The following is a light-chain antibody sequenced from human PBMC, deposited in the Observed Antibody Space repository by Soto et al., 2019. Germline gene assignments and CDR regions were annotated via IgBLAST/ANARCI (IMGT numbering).Light chain of an antibody. CDR2: EVS. CDR3: SSYTSSSPLV. CDR1: SSDVGGYNY. Sequence: QSVLTQPASVSGSPGQSITISCTGTSSDVGGYNYVSWYQQHPGKAPKLMIYEVSNRPSGVSNRFSGSKSGNTASLTISGLQAEYEADYYCSSYTSSSPLVFGGGTKLTVL. V-gene: IGLV2-14*01. J-gene: IGLJ2*01.